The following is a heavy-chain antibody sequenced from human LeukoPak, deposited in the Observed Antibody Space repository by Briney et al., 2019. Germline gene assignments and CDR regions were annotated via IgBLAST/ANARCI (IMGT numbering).Heavy chain of an antibody. Sequence: GESLKISCNGSGYSFTNYWIAWVRQMPGKGLEWMGIIYPGDSDTRYRPSFQDQVTISADKSIRTTYLQCSSLTPSDTPMHYCARRGGLSGKKDFGLWGQGTLVTGSS. D-gene: IGHD3-3*01. CDR2: IYPGDSDT. J-gene: IGHJ4*02. V-gene: IGHV5-51*01. CDR1: GYSFTNYW. CDR3: ARRGGLSGKKDFGL.